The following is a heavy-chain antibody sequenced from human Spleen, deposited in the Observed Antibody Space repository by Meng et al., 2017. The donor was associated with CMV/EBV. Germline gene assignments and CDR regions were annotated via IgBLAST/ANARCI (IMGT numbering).Heavy chain of an antibody. V-gene: IGHV4-39*07. Sequence: SETLSLTCIVSGGSLRSDFYYWGWVRQPTGKGLEWIGSIYYSGSTYYNPSLKSRFTISVDTSKNQFSLKLSSVTAADTAVYYCASPYYYDSSGYYNYGMDVWGQGTTVTVSS. D-gene: IGHD3-22*01. CDR3: ASPYYYDSSGYYNYGMDV. CDR1: GGSLRSDFYY. CDR2: IYYSGST. J-gene: IGHJ6*02.